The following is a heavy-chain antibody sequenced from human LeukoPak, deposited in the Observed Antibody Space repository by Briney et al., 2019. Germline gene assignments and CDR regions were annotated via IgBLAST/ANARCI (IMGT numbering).Heavy chain of an antibody. J-gene: IGHJ5*02. V-gene: IGHV1-18*01. D-gene: IGHD1-1*01. Sequence: ASVKVSCKASGYTFTSYGISWVRQAPGQGLEWMGWISAYKGNSNYAQNFQGRLTMTTDTSTNTANMELRNLRSDDTAVYYRARAPERLGWFDPWGQGTLVIVSS. CDR1: GYTFTSYG. CDR3: ARAPERLGWFDP. CDR2: ISAYKGNS.